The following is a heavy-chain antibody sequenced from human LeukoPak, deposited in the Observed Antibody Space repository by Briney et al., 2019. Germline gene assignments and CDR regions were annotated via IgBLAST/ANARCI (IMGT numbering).Heavy chain of an antibody. D-gene: IGHD3-16*01. CDR2: IFPSGST. Sequence: PSETLSLTCTVSGYSISTTFYWGWIRQPPGKGLECIGYIFPSGSTYYNPSLESRVTMSIDTSKNQFSLKLSSVTAADTAVYYCARESSQKGAHYMDVWGKGTTVTISS. CDR1: GYSISTTFY. V-gene: IGHV4-38-2*02. CDR3: ARESSQKGAHYMDV. J-gene: IGHJ6*03.